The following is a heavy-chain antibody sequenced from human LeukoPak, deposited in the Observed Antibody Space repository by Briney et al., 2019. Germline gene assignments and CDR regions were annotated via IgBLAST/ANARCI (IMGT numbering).Heavy chain of an antibody. V-gene: IGHV3-23*01. Sequence: GGSLRLSCAASGLTFSRYAMRWVRQAPGKGLEWVSAISGSGGSTYFADSVKGRFTISRDNSKNTLYPQMNNLRAEDTAVYYWAKVGSTLEVDYWGQGTLVTVSS. CDR1: GLTFSRYA. CDR3: AKVGSTLEVDY. CDR2: ISGSGGST. J-gene: IGHJ4*02. D-gene: IGHD3-10*01.